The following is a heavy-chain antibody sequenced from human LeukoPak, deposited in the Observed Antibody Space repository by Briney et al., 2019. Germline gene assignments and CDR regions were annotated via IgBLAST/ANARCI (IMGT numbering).Heavy chain of an antibody. Sequence: GGSLRLSCAAPGFNFNTYTIHWVRQAPGKGLEWVATISYDGKDDYYADSVKGRFTISRDNSENTVYLQLNNLRLEDTAVYYCARGRRRGILTTFYGDFDYWGQGTLVTVSS. CDR3: ARGRRRGILTTFYGDFDY. V-gene: IGHV3-30*04. J-gene: IGHJ4*02. D-gene: IGHD2/OR15-2a*01. CDR1: GFNFNTYT. CDR2: ISYDGKDD.